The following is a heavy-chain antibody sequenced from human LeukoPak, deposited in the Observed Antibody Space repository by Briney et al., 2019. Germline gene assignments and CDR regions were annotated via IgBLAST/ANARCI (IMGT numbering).Heavy chain of an antibody. CDR1: GYTLTGYY. J-gene: IGHJ4*02. CDR3: ARDPGYDFWSGFDY. D-gene: IGHD3-3*01. CDR2: INPNSGGT. V-gene: IGHV1-2*02. Sequence: ASVKVSCKASGYTLTGYYMHWVRQAPGQGLEWMGWINPNSGGTNYAQKFQGRVTMTRDTSISTAYMELSRLRSDDTAVYYCARDPGYDFWSGFDYWGQGTLVTVSS.